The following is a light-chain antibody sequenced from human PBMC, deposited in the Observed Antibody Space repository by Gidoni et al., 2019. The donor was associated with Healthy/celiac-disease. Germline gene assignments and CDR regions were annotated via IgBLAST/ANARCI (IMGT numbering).Light chain of an antibody. CDR3: QQANTFPRT. V-gene: IGKV1D-12*01. J-gene: IGKJ4*01. Sequence: DIRMTQSPSSVSASVGDRVTISCRASQDIGTWVAWYQQTPGKAPKLLVDAASNLDTGVPSRFSGGGSGTDFTLTINSLQPEEFATYYCQQANTFPRTFXGXTRVEIK. CDR1: QDIGTW. CDR2: AAS.